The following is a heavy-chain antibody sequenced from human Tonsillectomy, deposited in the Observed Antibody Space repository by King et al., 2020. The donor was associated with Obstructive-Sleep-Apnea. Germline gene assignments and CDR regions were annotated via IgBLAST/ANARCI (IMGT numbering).Heavy chain of an antibody. CDR1: GCTVSSNY. J-gene: IGHJ6*02. D-gene: IGHD3-22*01. CDR3: ARGYYDSSGYYSYYYYGMDV. V-gene: IGHV3-53*04. Sequence: VQLVESGGGLVQPGGSLRLSCAASGCTVSSNYMSWVRQAPGEGVEGVSGSYSGGGTYYADSVKGRFTISRHNSKNTLYLQMNSLGAEDTAVYYCARGYYDSSGYYSYYYYGMDVWGQGTTVTVSS. CDR2: SYSGGGT.